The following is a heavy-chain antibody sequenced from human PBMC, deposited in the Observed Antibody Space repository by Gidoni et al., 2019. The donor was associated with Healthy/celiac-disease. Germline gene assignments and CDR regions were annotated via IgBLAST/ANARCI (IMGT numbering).Heavy chain of an antibody. V-gene: IGHV4-59*01. Sequence: QVQLQESGPGLVKPSETLSLTCTVSGGSISSYYWSWIRQPPGKGLEWIGYIYYSGSTNYNPSLKSRVTISVDTSKNQFSLKLSSVTAADTAVYYCARVYCGGDCGWFDPWGQGTLVTVSS. D-gene: IGHD2-21*02. CDR2: IYYSGST. CDR1: GGSISSYY. CDR3: ARVYCGGDCGWFDP. J-gene: IGHJ5*02.